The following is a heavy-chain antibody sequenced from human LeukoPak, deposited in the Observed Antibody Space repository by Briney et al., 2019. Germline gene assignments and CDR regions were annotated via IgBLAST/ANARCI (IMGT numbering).Heavy chain of an antibody. CDR1: GYTFTSSA. J-gene: IGHJ4*02. CDR2: ISAYNGNT. D-gene: IGHD3-22*01. Sequence: GASVKVSCKTSGYTFTSSAFSWVRQAPGQGLEWMGWISAYNGNTNYAQNLQGRFTMTTDTSTSTAYMELRSLRSDDTAVYYCATSGYYYDTTGYFTNYFDSWGQGTLVTVSS. V-gene: IGHV1-18*01. CDR3: ATSGYYYDTTGYFTNYFDS.